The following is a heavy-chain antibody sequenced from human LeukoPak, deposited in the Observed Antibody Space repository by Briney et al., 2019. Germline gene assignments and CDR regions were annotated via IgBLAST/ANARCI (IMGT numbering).Heavy chain of an antibody. Sequence: GASVKVSCKASGYTFTGYYMHWVRQAPGQGLEWMGRINPNSGGTNYAQKFQGWVTMTRDTSISTAYMELSRLRSDDTAVYYCARSLGYSGSYYYYFDYWGQGTLVTVSS. D-gene: IGHD1-26*01. V-gene: IGHV1-2*04. CDR1: GYTFTGYY. J-gene: IGHJ4*02. CDR2: INPNSGGT. CDR3: ARSLGYSGSYYYYFDY.